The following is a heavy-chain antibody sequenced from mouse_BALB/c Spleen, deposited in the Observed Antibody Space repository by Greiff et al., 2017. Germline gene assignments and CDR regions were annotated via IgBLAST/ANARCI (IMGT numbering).Heavy chain of an antibody. V-gene: IGHV1-63*02. CDR3: ARLGRKGYWYFDV. CDR1: GYTFTNYW. CDR2: IYPGGGYT. D-gene: IGHD4-1*01. Sequence: QVQLQQSGAELVRPGPSVKISCKASGYTFTNYWLGWVKQRPGHGLEWIGDIYPGGGYTNYNEKFKGKATLTADTSSSTAYMQLSSLTSEDSAVYFCARLGRKGYWYFDVWGAGTTVTVSS. J-gene: IGHJ1*01.